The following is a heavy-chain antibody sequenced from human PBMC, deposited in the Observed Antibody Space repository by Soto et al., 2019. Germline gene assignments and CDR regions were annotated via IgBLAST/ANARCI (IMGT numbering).Heavy chain of an antibody. CDR1: GFTFSSYA. CDR3: AKVGAMFPHNCGGDCWHPQTFY. Sequence: GGSLRLSCGASGFTFSSYAMSWVRQAPGKGLEWVSAISGSGGSTYYADSVKGRVTISRDNSKNTLYLQMNSLRAEDTAVYYCAKVGAMFPHNCGGDCWHPQTFYWGQGTLATVSS. J-gene: IGHJ4*02. CDR2: ISGSGGST. V-gene: IGHV3-23*01. D-gene: IGHD2-21*02.